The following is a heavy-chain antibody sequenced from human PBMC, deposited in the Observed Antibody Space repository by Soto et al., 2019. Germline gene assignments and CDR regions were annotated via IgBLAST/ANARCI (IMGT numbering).Heavy chain of an antibody. CDR2: IYYSGST. J-gene: IGHJ3*02. V-gene: IGHV4-59*08. CDR3: ARRFSSGWHDAFDI. D-gene: IGHD6-19*01. CDR1: GGSISSYY. Sequence: QVQLQESGPGLVKPSETLSLTCTVSGGSISSYYWGWIRQPPGKGLEWIGYIYYSGSTNYNPSLKSRVTISVDTSKNQFSLKLSSVTAADTAVYYCARRFSSGWHDAFDIWGQGTMVTVSS.